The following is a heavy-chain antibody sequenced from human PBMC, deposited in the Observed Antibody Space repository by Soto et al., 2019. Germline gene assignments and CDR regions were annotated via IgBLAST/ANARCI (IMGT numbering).Heavy chain of an antibody. D-gene: IGHD2-2*01. J-gene: IGHJ4*02. CDR1: GYTFTSYA. V-gene: IGHV1-3*01. CDR3: ARSSGSRDIVVVPAAKGGRYYYDSSGYCDC. Sequence: ASVKVSSKASGYTFTSYAMHWVRQAPGQRLEWMGWINAGNGNTKYSQKFQGRVTITRDTSASTAYMELSSLRSEDTAVYYCARSSGSRDIVVVPAAKGGRYYYDSSGYCDCWGQGTRVTVSS. CDR2: INAGNGNT.